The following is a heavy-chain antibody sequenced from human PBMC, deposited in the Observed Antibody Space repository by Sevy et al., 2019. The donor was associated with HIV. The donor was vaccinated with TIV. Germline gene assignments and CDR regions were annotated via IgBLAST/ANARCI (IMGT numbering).Heavy chain of an antibody. Sequence: GGCLRLSCAASGFIVSSNYMSWVRQAPGKGLEWVSVIYSGGSTYYADSVKGLFTISRDSSKNTLYLQMNSLRAEDTAVYYCARGITMMDDAFDIWGQGTMVTVSS. D-gene: IGHD3-22*01. CDR2: IYSGGST. J-gene: IGHJ3*02. CDR3: ARGITMMDDAFDI. CDR1: GFIVSSNY. V-gene: IGHV3-53*01.